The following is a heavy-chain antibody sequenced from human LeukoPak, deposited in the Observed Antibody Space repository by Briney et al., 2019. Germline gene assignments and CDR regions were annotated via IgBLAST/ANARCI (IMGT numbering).Heavy chain of an antibody. CDR3: VVSTEDCSSTSCYVDY. D-gene: IGHD2-2*01. CDR2: IIPILGIA. Sequence: ASVKVSCKASGGTFSSYAISWVRQAPGQGLEWMGRIIPILGIANYAQKFQGRVTITADKSTSTAYMELSSLRSEDTAVYHCVVSTEDCSSTSCYVDYWGQGTLVTVSS. V-gene: IGHV1-69*04. J-gene: IGHJ4*02. CDR1: GGTFSSYA.